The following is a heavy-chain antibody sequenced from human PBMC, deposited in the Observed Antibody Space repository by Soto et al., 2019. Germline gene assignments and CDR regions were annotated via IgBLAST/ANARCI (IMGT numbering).Heavy chain of an antibody. Sequence: SETLSLTCTVSGGSISSSSYYWGWIRQPPGKGLEWIGSIYYSGSTYYNPSLKSRVTISVDTSKNQFSLKLISVTAADTAVYYCARLKAYYPDYWGQGTLVTVSS. V-gene: IGHV4-39*01. CDR2: IYYSGST. CDR3: ARLKAYYPDY. J-gene: IGHJ4*02. D-gene: IGHD3-10*01. CDR1: GGSISSSSYY.